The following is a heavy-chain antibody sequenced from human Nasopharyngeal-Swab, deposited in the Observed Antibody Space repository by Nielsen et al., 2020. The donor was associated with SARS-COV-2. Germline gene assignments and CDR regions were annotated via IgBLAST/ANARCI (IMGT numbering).Heavy chain of an antibody. CDR2: ISAYNGNT. D-gene: IGHD5-18*01. J-gene: IGHJ4*02. V-gene: IGHV1-18*01. CDR3: ARDLRYSYETEPFDY. Sequence: WVRQAPGQGFEWMGWISAYNGNTNYAQKLQGRVTMTTDTSTSTAYMELRSLRSDDTAVYCCARDLRYSYETEPFDYWGQETLVTVSS.